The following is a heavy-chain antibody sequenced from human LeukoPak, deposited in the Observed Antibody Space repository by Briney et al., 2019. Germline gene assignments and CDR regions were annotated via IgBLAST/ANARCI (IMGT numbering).Heavy chain of an antibody. CDR2: INPSGGST. CDR1: GYTFTSYY. V-gene: IGHV1-46*01. D-gene: IGHD3-10*01. CDR3: ASLPGYGSGQYYFDY. Sequence: GASVKVSCKASGYTFTSYYMHWVRQAPGQGLEWVGIINPSGGSTSYAQKFQGRVTMTRDTSTSTVYMELSSLRSKDTAVYYCASLPGYGSGQYYFDYWGQGTLVTVSS. J-gene: IGHJ4*02.